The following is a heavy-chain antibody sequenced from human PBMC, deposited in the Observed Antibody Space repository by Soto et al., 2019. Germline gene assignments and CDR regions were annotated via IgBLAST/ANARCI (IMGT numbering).Heavy chain of an antibody. J-gene: IGHJ4*02. V-gene: IGHV3-23*01. CDR1: GFTFSSYA. CDR3: AKGGGDYGSGSYPFGY. D-gene: IGHD3-10*01. Sequence: EVQLLESGGGLVQPGGSLRLSCAASGFTFSSYAMSWVRQAPGKGLEWVSAISSSGGSTYYADSVKGRFTISRDNSKNKIYLQMNSLRAEDMAVDYCAKGGGDYGSGSYPFGYWGQGTLVTVSS. CDR2: ISSSGGST.